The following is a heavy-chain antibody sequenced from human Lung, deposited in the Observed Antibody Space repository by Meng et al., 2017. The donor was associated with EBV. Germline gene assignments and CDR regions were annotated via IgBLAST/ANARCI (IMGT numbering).Heavy chain of an antibody. CDR3: ARVAPSGYRYFDY. Sequence: QLQLMQSGAELKKPXASVRVSCKASGYTFSHHGISWIRQAPGQGLEWMGWINTNTGNPTYAQGFTRRFVFSLDTSFRTAYLQISSLKAEDTAVYYCARVAPSGYRYFDYWGQGTLVTVSS. J-gene: IGHJ4*02. CDR2: INTNTGNP. CDR1: GYTFSHHG. V-gene: IGHV7-4-1*02. D-gene: IGHD3-3*01.